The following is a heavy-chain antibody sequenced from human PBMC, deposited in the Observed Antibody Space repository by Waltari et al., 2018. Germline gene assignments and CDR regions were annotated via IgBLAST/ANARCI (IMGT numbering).Heavy chain of an antibody. D-gene: IGHD4-4*01. CDR2: VGGDGAAQ. V-gene: IGHV3-23*01. CDR3: ATLYSDYADY. J-gene: IGHJ4*02. Sequence: EVHLLESGGDLVHPGGSLRLSCAASRFPFSRSAMTWVRQAPGGGRECVAVVGGDGAAQIYAGSVKGRFTSSRDNSKTTLYLQMNSLRVEDTAVYYCATLYSDYADYWGQGTLVTVSS. CDR1: RFPFSRSA.